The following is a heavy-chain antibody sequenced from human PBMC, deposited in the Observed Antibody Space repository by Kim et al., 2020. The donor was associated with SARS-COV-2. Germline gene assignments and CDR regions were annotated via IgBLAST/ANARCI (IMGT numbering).Heavy chain of an antibody. V-gene: IGHV3-48*03. D-gene: IGHD6-19*01. J-gene: IGHJ5*02. Sequence: GGSLRLSCAASGFTFSSYEMNWVRQAPGKGLEWVSYISSSGSTIYYADSVKGRFTISRDNAKNSLYLQMNSLRAEDTAVYYCARGGAVAGTLFDPWGQGTLVTVSS. CDR3: ARGGAVAGTLFDP. CDR1: GFTFSSYE. CDR2: ISSSGSTI.